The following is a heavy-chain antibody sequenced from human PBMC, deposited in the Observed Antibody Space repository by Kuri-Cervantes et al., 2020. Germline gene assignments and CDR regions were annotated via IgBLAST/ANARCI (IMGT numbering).Heavy chain of an antibody. CDR2: ISWNSGSI. D-gene: IGHD3-16*02. CDR1: GFTFDDYA. V-gene: IGHV3-9*01. CDR3: AKFILGAFDI. J-gene: IGHJ3*02. Sequence: SLKISCAASGFTFDDYAMHWVRQAPGKGLEWVSGISWNSGSIGYADSVKGRLTISRDNAKNSLYLQMNSLRAEDTALYYCAKFILGAFDIWGQGTMVTVSS.